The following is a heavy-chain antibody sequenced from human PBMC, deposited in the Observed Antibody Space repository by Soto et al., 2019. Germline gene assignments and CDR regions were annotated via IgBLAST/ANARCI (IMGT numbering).Heavy chain of an antibody. V-gene: IGHV1-69*10. D-gene: IGHD4-17*01. J-gene: IGHJ4*02. CDR3: ARGGYGDPLYY. Sequence: SSVKVACKATSDTFNIYAISWVRQAPGQGLEWMGGIMPIVGMSNYAQMVQVRVTITADESTTTAYMELSSRTAEDTAVYYCARGGYGDPLYYWGQGTPVTVSS. CDR1: SDTFNIYA. CDR2: IMPIVGMS.